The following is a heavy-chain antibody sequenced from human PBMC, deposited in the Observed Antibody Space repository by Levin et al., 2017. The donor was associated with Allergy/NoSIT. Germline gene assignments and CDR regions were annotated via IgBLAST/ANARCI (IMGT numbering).Heavy chain of an antibody. J-gene: IGHJ6*02. CDR3: ARDYGSGSYHYGMDV. CDR2: IIPIFGTA. D-gene: IGHD3-10*01. V-gene: IGHV1-69*13. Sequence: SVKVSCKASGGTFSSYAISWVRQAPGQGLEWMGGIIPIFGTANYAQKFQGRVTITADESTSTAYMELSSLRSEDTAVYYCARDYGSGSYHYGMDVWGQGTTVTVSS. CDR1: GGTFSSYA.